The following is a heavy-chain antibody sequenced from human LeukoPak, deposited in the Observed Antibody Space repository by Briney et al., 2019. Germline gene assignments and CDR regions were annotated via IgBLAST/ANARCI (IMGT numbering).Heavy chain of an antibody. J-gene: IGHJ4*02. V-gene: IGHV1-46*01. Sequence: ASVKVSCKASGYTFTSYYMHWVRQAPGQGLEWMGIINPSGGSTSYAQKFQGRVTMTRDTSTSTVYMELSSLRSEDTAVYYCARRGYSSSWYGDYSDYWGQGTLVTVSS. CDR2: INPSGGST. D-gene: IGHD6-13*01. CDR1: GYTFTSYY. CDR3: ARRGYSSSWYGDYSDY.